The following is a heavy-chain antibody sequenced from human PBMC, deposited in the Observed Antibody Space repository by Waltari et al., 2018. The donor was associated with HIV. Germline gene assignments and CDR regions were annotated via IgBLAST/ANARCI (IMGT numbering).Heavy chain of an antibody. D-gene: IGHD3-10*01. CDR3: TRDEGFGELEYYYYGMDV. V-gene: IGHV3-49*04. CDR1: GFTFGDYA. J-gene: IGHJ6*02. Sequence: EVQLVESGGGLVQPGRSLRLSCTASGFTFGDYAMSWVRQAPGKGLEWVGFIRSKAYGGTTEYAASVKGRCTISRDDSKSIAYLQMNSLKTEDTAVYYCTRDEGFGELEYYYYGMDVWGQGTTVTVSS. CDR2: IRSKAYGGTT.